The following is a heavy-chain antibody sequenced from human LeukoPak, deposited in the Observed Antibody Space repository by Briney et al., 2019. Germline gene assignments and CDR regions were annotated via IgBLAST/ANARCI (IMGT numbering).Heavy chain of an antibody. J-gene: IGHJ4*02. V-gene: IGHV1-2*02. CDR2: INPNSGGT. Sequence: EASVKVSCKASGYTFTGYYMHWVRQAPGQGLEWMGWINPNSGGTNYAQKFQGRVTMTTDTSTSTAYMELRSLRSDDTAVYYCARDRSGYCSGGSCYPGDYWGQGTLVTVSS. CDR1: GYTFTGYY. CDR3: ARDRSGYCSGGSCYPGDY. D-gene: IGHD2-15*01.